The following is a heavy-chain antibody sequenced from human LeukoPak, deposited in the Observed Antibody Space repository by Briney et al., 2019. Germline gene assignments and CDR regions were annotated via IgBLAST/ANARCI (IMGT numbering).Heavy chain of an antibody. CDR1: GFTFSNAW. V-gene: IGHV3-33*03. CDR3: ANNVRGIYSSSYH. Sequence: TGGSLRLSCAASGFTFSNAWMSWVRQAPGKGLEWVAVIWYDGSNKYYADSVKGRFTISRDNAKNSLYLQMNSLRAEDTAVYYCANNVRGIYSSSYHWGQGTLVTVSS. D-gene: IGHD6-13*01. CDR2: IWYDGSNK. J-gene: IGHJ5*02.